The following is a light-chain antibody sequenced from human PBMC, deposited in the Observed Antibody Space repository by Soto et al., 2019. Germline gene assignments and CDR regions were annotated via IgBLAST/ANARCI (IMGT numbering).Light chain of an antibody. Sequence: DIQMTQSPSTLSASVGARVTITCRASQSSSSWLAWYQQKPGKAPRLLIYKASNLESGVPSRFSGSGSGTEFTLTISSLQPDDSATYYCQQYNDNWTFGQGTKVEIK. CDR2: KAS. J-gene: IGKJ1*01. CDR3: QQYNDNWT. CDR1: QSSSSW. V-gene: IGKV1-5*03.